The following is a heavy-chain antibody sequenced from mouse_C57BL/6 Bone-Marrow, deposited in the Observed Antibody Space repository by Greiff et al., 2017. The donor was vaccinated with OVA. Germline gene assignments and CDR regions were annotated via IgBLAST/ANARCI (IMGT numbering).Heavy chain of an antibody. J-gene: IGHJ3*01. CDR3: ARCETAPGAWFAY. Sequence: VQLQQSGAELVKPGASVKLSCKASGYTFTSYWMHWVKQRPGQGLEWIGMIHPNSGSTNYNEKFKSKATLTVDKSSSTAYMQLSSLTSEDSAVYYCARCETAPGAWFAYWGQGTLVTVSA. CDR1: GYTFTSYW. CDR2: IHPNSGST. V-gene: IGHV1-64*01.